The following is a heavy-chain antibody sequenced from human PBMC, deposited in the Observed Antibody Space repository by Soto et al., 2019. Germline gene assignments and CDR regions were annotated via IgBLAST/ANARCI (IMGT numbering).Heavy chain of an antibody. CDR3: AKLHGSGTYYNFPDY. D-gene: IGHD3-10*01. J-gene: IGHJ4*02. Sequence: EVHLLESGGGLVQPGGSLRLSCAASGFTFSTYAMSWVRQAPGKGLEWVSTISDSGGTTYYAASVKGRFTISRDNSKNTLYLLMNSLSAEDTALYYCAKLHGSGTYYNFPDYWGQGTLVTVSS. CDR1: GFTFSTYA. CDR2: ISDSGGTT. V-gene: IGHV3-23*01.